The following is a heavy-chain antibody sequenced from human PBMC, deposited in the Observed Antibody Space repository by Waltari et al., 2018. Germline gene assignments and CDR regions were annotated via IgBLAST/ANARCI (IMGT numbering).Heavy chain of an antibody. V-gene: IGHV3-48*04. CDR3: ARASSYGDYVFDY. CDR1: GIPISSYS. J-gene: IGHJ4*02. D-gene: IGHD4-17*01. CDR2: ISSSGRTI. Sequence: VQLVEYGGGFVQPGDSLRICCVHSGIPISSYSMNMVRQTPGKGLEWVSYISSSGRTIYYADSLKGRFAFSRDNVKNSLYLQMNNLRPEDTAVYYCARASSYGDYVFDYWGRGTLVTVSS.